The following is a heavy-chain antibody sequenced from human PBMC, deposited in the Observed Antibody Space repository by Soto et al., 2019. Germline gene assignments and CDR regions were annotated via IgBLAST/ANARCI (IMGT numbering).Heavy chain of an antibody. CDR1: GGSLRSSTDY. V-gene: IGHV4-39*01. CDR2: IYTSGTT. Sequence: SETLSLTCTVSGGSLRSSTDYWAWIRQSPGKGLESIGSIYTSGTTYYNPSLKSRVTISVDTSRNQFSLKLTSVTAADTAVYFCARSIYTNYGGWFDPWGQGTLVTVSS. D-gene: IGHD4-4*01. CDR3: ARSIYTNYGGWFDP. J-gene: IGHJ5*02.